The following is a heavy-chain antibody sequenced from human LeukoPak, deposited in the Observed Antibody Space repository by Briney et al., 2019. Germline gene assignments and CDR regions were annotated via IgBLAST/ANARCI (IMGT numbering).Heavy chain of an antibody. J-gene: IGHJ4*02. V-gene: IGHV4-39*07. Sequence: KTSETLSLTCIVSGGSITGDNYYWAWIRQPPGKGLEWLGSIFYSGTTYYNSSLKSRVTISVDSSKTQFSLKVGSVTAADTAMYYCARVSFPDLWGYFDSWGQGTLVTVSS. CDR2: IFYSGTT. CDR1: GGSITGDNYY. CDR3: ARVSFPDLWGYFDS. D-gene: IGHD2-21*01.